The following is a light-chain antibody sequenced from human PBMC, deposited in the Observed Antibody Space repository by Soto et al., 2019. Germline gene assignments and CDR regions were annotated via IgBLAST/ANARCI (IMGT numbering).Light chain of an antibody. Sequence: EIVLTQSPGTLSLSPGERATLSCRASQNVARNYLAWYQQRPGQAPRLLIYDASTRATGIPDRFSGSGSGTDFTLTISRLEPEDLAVYFCQQYARSPLAFGGGTKVDIK. J-gene: IGKJ4*01. CDR1: QNVARNY. CDR3: QQYARSPLA. CDR2: DAS. V-gene: IGKV3-20*01.